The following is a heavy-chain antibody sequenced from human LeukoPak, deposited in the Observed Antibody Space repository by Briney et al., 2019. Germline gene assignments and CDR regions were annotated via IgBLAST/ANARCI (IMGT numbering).Heavy chain of an antibody. CDR3: AREGGLLSQDAFDI. D-gene: IGHD3-10*01. CDR1: GGTFSSYA. J-gene: IGHJ3*02. V-gene: IGHV1-69*13. Sequence: ASVKVSCKAPGGTFSSYAISWVRQAPGQGLEWMGGIIPIFGTANYAQKFQGRVTITADESTSTAYMELSSLRSEDTAVYYCAREGGLLSQDAFDIWGQGTMVTVSS. CDR2: IIPIFGTA.